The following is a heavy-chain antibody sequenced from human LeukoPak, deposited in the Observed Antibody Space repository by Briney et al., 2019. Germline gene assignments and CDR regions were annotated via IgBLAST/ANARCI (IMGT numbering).Heavy chain of an antibody. CDR3: ARDERSAEPWGYYSMDV. V-gene: IGHV4-59*01. Sequence: KPSETLSLTCTVSGGSISSYYWSWIRQPPGKGLEWIGYIYTSGSTNYNPSLKSRVTISVDMSKNQFSLKLSSVTAADTAVYYCARDERSAEPWGYYSMDVWGNGTTVTVSS. CDR2: IYTSGST. J-gene: IGHJ6*03. D-gene: IGHD1-26*01. CDR1: GGSISSYY.